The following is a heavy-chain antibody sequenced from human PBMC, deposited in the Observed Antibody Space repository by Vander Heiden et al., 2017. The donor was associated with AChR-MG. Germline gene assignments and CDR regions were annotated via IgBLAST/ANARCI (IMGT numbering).Heavy chain of an antibody. CDR3: ARREYRITMVRAQQYYFDY. CDR2: INPNSGGT. Sequence: QVQLVQSGAEVKKPGASVKVSCKASGYTFTGYYMDWVRQAPGQGLEWMGWINPNSGGTNYAQKFQGRVTMTRDTSISTAYMELSRLRSDDTAVYYCARREYRITMVRAQQYYFDYWGQGTLVTVSS. CDR1: GYTFTGYY. D-gene: IGHD3-10*01. V-gene: IGHV1-2*02. J-gene: IGHJ4*02.